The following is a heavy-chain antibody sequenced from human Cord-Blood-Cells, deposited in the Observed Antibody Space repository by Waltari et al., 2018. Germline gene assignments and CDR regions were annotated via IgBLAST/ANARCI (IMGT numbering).Heavy chain of an antibody. D-gene: IGHD2-2*01. J-gene: IGHJ5*02. CDR3: ARGGACSSTSCYNWFDP. CDR2: INHSGST. CDR1: GGSFSGYY. V-gene: IGHV4-34*01. Sequence: QVQLQQWGAGLLKPSETLSLTCAVYGGSFSGYYWSWIRQPPGKGLEWIGEINHSGSTNYNPSLKSLVTISVDTSKNQFSLKLSSVTAADTAVYYCARGGACSSTSCYNWFDPWGQGTLVTVSS.